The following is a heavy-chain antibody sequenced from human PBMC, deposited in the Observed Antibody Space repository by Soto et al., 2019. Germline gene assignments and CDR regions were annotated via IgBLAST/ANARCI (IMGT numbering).Heavy chain of an antibody. V-gene: IGHV3-21*01. D-gene: IGHD6-13*01. Sequence: EVQLVESGGGLVKPGGSLRLSCAASGFTFSYYSMNWVRQAPGKGLEWVSSISSSSTYINYADALKGRFSVSSDNSNNSLICFMYSLRAEDTAVYSCARGHGTGRYGRSWSPRYWGQGTLVTVSS. J-gene: IGHJ4*02. CDR2: ISSSSTYI. CDR1: GFTFSYYS. CDR3: ARGHGTGRYGRSWSPRY.